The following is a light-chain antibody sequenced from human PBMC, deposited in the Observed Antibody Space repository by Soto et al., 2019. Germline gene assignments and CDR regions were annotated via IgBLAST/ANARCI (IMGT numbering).Light chain of an antibody. CDR3: GAWDSSLSVVV. CDR2: DND. J-gene: IGLJ2*01. Sequence: QSVLTQPPSVSAAPGQKVTISCSGSSSNIGTNYVSWYQQLPGTAPQFLIYDNDERPPGIPYRFSGSKSGTSATLGITGLQTGDEADYYCGAWDSSLSVVVFGGGTKLTVL. V-gene: IGLV1-51*01. CDR1: SSNIGTNY.